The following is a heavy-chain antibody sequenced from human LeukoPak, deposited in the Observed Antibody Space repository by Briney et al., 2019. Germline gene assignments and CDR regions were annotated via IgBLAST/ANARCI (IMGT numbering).Heavy chain of an antibody. D-gene: IGHD3-22*01. J-gene: IGHJ4*02. CDR2: IDPSDSYT. CDR1: GYSFTSYW. V-gene: IGHV5-10-1*01. Sequence: GESLKISCEGSGYSFTSYWISWVRQMPGKGLEWMGTIDPSDSYTNYSPSFQGHVTISADKSFSTAYLQWSSLKASDTAIYYCARQRYYFDFSGYYHDYWGQGTLVIVSS. CDR3: ARQRYYFDFSGYYHDY.